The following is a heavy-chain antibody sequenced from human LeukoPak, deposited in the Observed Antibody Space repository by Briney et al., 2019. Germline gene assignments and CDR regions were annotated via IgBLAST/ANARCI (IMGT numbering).Heavy chain of an antibody. J-gene: IGHJ4*02. CDR1: GFTFTSYA. D-gene: IGHD4-17*01. CDR3: AKVDTTVTPEY. Sequence: PGGSLRLSCAASGFTFTSYAMTWVRQAPGKGLEWVSSISGSGGSPYYADSVKGRFTISRDNSKNTLYLQMNSLRAEDTAVYYCAKVDTTVTPEYWGQGTLVTVSS. V-gene: IGHV3-23*01. CDR2: ISGSGGSP.